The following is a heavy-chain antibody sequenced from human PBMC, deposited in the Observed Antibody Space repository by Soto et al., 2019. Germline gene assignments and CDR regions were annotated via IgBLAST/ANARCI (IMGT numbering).Heavy chain of an antibody. Sequence: QVQLVQSGAEVKKPGSSVKVSCKASGGTFSSYAISWVRQAPGQGLEWMGGIIPIFGTANYAQKFQGRVTITADEARSTADMELSSLRSEDTAVYYCARALAYGAYVGGVYWGQGTLVTVSS. J-gene: IGHJ4*02. CDR3: ARALAYGAYVGGVY. D-gene: IGHD4-17*01. V-gene: IGHV1-69*12. CDR1: GGTFSSYA. CDR2: IIPIFGTA.